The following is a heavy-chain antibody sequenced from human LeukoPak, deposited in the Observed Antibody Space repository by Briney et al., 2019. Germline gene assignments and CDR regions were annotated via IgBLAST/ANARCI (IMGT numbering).Heavy chain of an antibody. D-gene: IGHD3-10*01. J-gene: IGHJ4*02. CDR1: GGSTNNSTYY. CDR2: IYYSGST. V-gene: IGHV4-39*07. Sequence: SETLSLTCTVSGGSTNNSTYYWAWTRQSPGKSLEWIGSIYYSGSTFYNPSLKSRVTISLDASKNQFSLKLTSVTAADTAVYYCARERRTYSSGSYYFDYWGQGTLVTVSS. CDR3: ARERRTYSSGSYYFDY.